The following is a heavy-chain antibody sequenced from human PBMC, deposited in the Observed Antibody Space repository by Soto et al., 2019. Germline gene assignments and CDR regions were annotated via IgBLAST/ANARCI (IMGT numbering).Heavy chain of an antibody. Sequence: ASVKVSCKASGYTFTSYGISWVRQAPGQGLEWMGWISAYNGNTNYAQKLQGRVTMTTDTSTSTAYMELRSLRSDDTVVYYCARDRDSSSWSYYYYGMDVWGQGTTVTVSS. CDR2: ISAYNGNT. J-gene: IGHJ6*02. V-gene: IGHV1-18*01. D-gene: IGHD6-13*01. CDR3: ARDRDSSSWSYYYYGMDV. CDR1: GYTFTSYG.